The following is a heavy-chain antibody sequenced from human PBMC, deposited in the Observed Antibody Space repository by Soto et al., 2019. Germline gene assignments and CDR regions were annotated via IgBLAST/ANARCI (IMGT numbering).Heavy chain of an antibody. J-gene: IGHJ6*02. CDR1: GFSVSSDY. V-gene: IGHV3-53*01. D-gene: IGHD3-10*01. Sequence: GSLRLSCAASGFSVSSDYMSWVRQAPGKGLEWVSLIYSGGDTYYADSVKGRFTISREISSNTIYLHMTSLRADDTAFYYCTRAGSDPGNFYISNYYAMDVWGRGTTVTVS. CDR3: TRAGSDPGNFYISNYYAMDV. CDR2: IYSGGDT.